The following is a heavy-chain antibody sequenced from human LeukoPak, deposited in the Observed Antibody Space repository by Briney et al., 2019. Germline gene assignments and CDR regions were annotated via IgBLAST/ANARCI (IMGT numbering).Heavy chain of an antibody. CDR2: IYYSKNT. V-gene: IGHV4-39*01. CDR1: GGSISSSSAY. J-gene: IGHJ4*02. D-gene: IGHD3-10*01. CDR3: ARALHYYGSGFDY. Sequence: PSEALSLTCTVSGGSISSSSAYWGWIRQPPGKGLEWIGSIYYSKNTYYNPSLKSRVTISVDTSKNQFSLKLSSVTAADTAVYYCARALHYYGSGFDYWGQGTLVTVSS.